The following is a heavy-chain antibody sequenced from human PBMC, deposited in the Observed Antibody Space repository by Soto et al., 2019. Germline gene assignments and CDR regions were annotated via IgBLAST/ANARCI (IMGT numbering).Heavy chain of an antibody. Sequence: LRLSCAASGFTFDDYAMHWVRQAPGKGLEWVSGISWNSGSIGYADSEKGRFTISRDNAKNSLYLQMNSLRAEDTALYYCAKDRAVAGRRGRYFDYWGQGTLVTVSS. CDR1: GFTFDDYA. CDR2: ISWNSGSI. J-gene: IGHJ4*02. D-gene: IGHD6-19*01. V-gene: IGHV3-9*01. CDR3: AKDRAVAGRRGRYFDY.